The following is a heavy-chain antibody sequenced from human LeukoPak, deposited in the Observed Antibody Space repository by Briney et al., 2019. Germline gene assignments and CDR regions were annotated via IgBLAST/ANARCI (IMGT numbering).Heavy chain of an antibody. CDR2: ISGSGGST. CDR3: ARDLIDYYHIGQDPYAFDI. D-gene: IGHD3-22*01. CDR1: GFTFSSYA. J-gene: IGHJ3*02. V-gene: IGHV3-23*01. Sequence: GGSLRLSCAASGFTFSSYAMSWVRQAPGQGLEWVSAISGSGGSTYYADSVKGRFTISRDNAKNSLYLQMNSLRAEDTAVYYCARDLIDYYHIGQDPYAFDIWGQGTMVTVSS.